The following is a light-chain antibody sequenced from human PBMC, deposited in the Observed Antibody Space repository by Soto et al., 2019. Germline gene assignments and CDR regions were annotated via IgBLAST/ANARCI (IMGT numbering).Light chain of an antibody. CDR1: SSDVGAYNY. Sequence: QSALTQPASVSGSPGQSITISCTGTSSDVGAYNYVSWYQQHPGKAPKLMIYEVSNRPSGVSDRFSGSRSGNTASLTISGLQAEDEADYYCASYTSSSTSVIFGRGTKLTVL. CDR3: ASYTSSSTSVI. CDR2: EVS. J-gene: IGLJ2*01. V-gene: IGLV2-14*01.